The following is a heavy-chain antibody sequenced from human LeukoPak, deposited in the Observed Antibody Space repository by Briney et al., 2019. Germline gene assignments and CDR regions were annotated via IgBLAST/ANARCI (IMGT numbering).Heavy chain of an antibody. V-gene: IGHV4-59*01. CDR1: GGSISSYY. CDR3: ARDPSSSWYLDAFGI. J-gene: IGHJ3*02. D-gene: IGHD6-13*01. Sequence: SETLSLTCTVSGGSISSYYWSWIRQPPGKGLEWIGYIYNSGSTNYNPSLKSRVTISVDTSKNQFSLKLSSVTAADTAVYYCARDPSSSWYLDAFGIWGQGTMVTVSS. CDR2: IYNSGST.